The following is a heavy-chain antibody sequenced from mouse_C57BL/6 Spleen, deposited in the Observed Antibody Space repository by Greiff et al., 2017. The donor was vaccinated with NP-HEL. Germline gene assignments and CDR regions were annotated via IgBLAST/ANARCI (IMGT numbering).Heavy chain of an antibody. CDR3: ARSTTVHYFDY. CDR1: GYTFTSYW. CDR2: IDPSDSYT. V-gene: IGHV1-69*01. Sequence: QVQLQQPGAELVMPGASVKLSCKASGYTFTSYWMHWVKQRPGQGLEWIGEIDPSDSYTNYNQKFKGKSTLTVDKSSSTAYMQLSSLTSEDSAVYYCARSTTVHYFDYWGQGTTLTVSS. D-gene: IGHD1-1*01. J-gene: IGHJ2*01.